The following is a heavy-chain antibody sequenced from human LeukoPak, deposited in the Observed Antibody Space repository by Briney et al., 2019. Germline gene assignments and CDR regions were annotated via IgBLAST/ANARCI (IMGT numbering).Heavy chain of an antibody. D-gene: IGHD6-13*01. CDR2: ISSSSSYI. J-gene: IGHJ4*02. V-gene: IGHV3-21*01. CDR3: ARAGYSSSWYYFDC. CDR1: GFTFSSYS. Sequence: GGSLRLSCAASGFTFSSYSMTWVRQAPGKGLEWVSSISSSSSYIYYADSVKGRFTISRDNAKNSLYLQMNSLRAEDTAVYYCARAGYSSSWYYFDCWGQGILVTVSS.